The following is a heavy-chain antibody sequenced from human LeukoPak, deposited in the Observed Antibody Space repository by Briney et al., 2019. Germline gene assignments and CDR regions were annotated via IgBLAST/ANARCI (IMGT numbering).Heavy chain of an antibody. V-gene: IGHV1-18*01. Sequence: ASVKVSCKASGYTFTSYGISWVRQAPGQGLERMGWISAYNGNTNYAQKLQGRVTMTTDTSTSTAYMELRSLRSDDTAVYYCARDGYCSSTSCYLRYYYGMDVWGQGTTVTVSS. CDR1: GYTFTSYG. J-gene: IGHJ6*02. D-gene: IGHD2-2*03. CDR3: ARDGYCSSTSCYLRYYYGMDV. CDR2: ISAYNGNT.